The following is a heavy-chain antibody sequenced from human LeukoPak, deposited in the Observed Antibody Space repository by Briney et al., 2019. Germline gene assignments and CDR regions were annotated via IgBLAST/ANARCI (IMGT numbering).Heavy chain of an antibody. Sequence: SGGSLRLSCAVSGLSVSINYMSWVRQAPGKGMEWGSVISASGGTFSTDSGKGRFSISRDTSKNTLALQMNGLRPDDTPVYYCAAKGEGYTGIYVFAQWGQGSLVTVSS. J-gene: IGHJ4*02. D-gene: IGHD1-26*01. V-gene: IGHV3-66*01. CDR3: AAKGEGYTGIYVFAQ. CDR2: ISASGGT. CDR1: GLSVSINY.